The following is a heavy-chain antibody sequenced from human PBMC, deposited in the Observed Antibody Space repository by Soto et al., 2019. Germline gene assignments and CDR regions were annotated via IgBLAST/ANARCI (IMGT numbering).Heavy chain of an antibody. CDR1: GGSISSYY. CDR2: IYYSGST. D-gene: IGHD3-10*01. J-gene: IGHJ6*03. Sequence: SETLSLTCTVSGGSISSYYWSWIRQPPGKGLEWIGYIYYSGSTNYNPSLKSRVTISVDTSKNQFSLKLSSVTAADTAVYYCARDYYCSGSYYGEVYYYYYMDVWGKGTTVTVSS. V-gene: IGHV4-59*01. CDR3: ARDYYCSGSYYGEVYYYYYMDV.